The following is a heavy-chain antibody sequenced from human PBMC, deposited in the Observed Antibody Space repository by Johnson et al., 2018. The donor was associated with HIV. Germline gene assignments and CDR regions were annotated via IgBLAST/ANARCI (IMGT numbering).Heavy chain of an antibody. CDR3: AKTYSSSWYAIDI. J-gene: IGHJ3*02. V-gene: IGHV3-66*02. CDR2: IYSGGST. CDR1: GFTVSSNY. Sequence: VQLVESGGGLVQPGESLRLSCAASGFTVSSNYMSWVRQAPGKGLEWVSVIYSGGSTYYADSGKGRFTTSRDNAKNTLYLQMNSLSAEDTAVYSCAKTYSSSWYAIDIWCQGTMVTVSS. D-gene: IGHD6-13*01.